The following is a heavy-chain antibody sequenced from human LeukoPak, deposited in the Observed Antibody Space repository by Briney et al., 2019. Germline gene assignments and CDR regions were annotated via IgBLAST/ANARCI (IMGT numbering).Heavy chain of an antibody. CDR1: GFPFTDAW. CDR3: TRGRPLEWSLSSDAFDI. CDR2: IKSKADGGTT. Sequence: GGSLRLSCAASGFPFTDAWMSWVRQAPGKGLDWVGRIKSKADGGTTDYAAPVKGRFTISRDDSKNTLYLQMNSLKTEDTAVYYCTRGRPLEWSLSSDAFDIWGQGTTVSVSS. V-gene: IGHV3-15*01. J-gene: IGHJ3*02. D-gene: IGHD3-3*01.